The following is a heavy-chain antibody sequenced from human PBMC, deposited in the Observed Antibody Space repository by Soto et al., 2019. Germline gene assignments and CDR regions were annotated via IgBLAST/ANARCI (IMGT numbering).Heavy chain of an antibody. J-gene: IGHJ4*02. CDR3: AMSDNVVVAASSPVYFDY. V-gene: IGHV1-46*01. D-gene: IGHD2-15*01. Sequence: QVQLVQSGAEVKKPGASVKVSCKTSGYSFTNYYLHWVRQAPGQGLEWMGLINPSGISTSYAQKFQGRVTMPRDTSTSTVYMDLSSLRSEDTAVYYCAMSDNVVVAASSPVYFDYWGQGTLVTVSS. CDR2: INPSGIST. CDR1: GYSFTNYY.